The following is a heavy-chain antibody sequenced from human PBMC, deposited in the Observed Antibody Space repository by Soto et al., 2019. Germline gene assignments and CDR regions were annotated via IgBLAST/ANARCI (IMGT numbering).Heavy chain of an antibody. CDR2: ISGSGGST. CDR3: AKDPNADCSSTSCYVTFLDY. V-gene: IGHV3-23*01. CDR1: GFTFSSYA. J-gene: IGHJ4*02. D-gene: IGHD2-2*01. Sequence: GGSLRLSCAAFGFTFSSYAMSWVRQAPGKGLEWVSAISGSGGSTYYADSVKGRFTISRDNSKNTLYLQMNSLRAEDTAVYYCAKDPNADCSSTSCYVTFLDYWGQGTLVTVSS.